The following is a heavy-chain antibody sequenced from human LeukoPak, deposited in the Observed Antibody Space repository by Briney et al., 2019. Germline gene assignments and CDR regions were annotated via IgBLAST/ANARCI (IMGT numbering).Heavy chain of an antibody. J-gene: IGHJ4*02. V-gene: IGHV6-1*01. CDR2: TYYRTKWYN. Sequence: SQTLSLTCAISGDSVSSNSAAWNWLRQSLSRGLEWLGSTYYRTKWYNDYAVSVKSRITINPDTSKNQFSLQLNSVTPEDTAVYYCARDLIVPDAMTGSGSYSTDYWGQGTLATVSS. CDR1: GDSVSSNSAA. D-gene: IGHD3-10*01. CDR3: ARDLIVPDAMTGSGSYSTDY.